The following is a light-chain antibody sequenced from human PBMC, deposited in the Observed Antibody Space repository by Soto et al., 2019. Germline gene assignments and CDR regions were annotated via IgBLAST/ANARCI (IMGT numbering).Light chain of an antibody. Sequence: QSVLTQPPSVSGAPGQRVTISCTGSSSNIGAGYDVHWYQQLPVTAPKLLIYGNSNRPSGVPDRFSDSKSGTSASLDITGLQAEDEADYYCQSYDSTLSGYVFGTGTKVTVL. J-gene: IGLJ1*01. CDR2: GNS. CDR3: QSYDSTLSGYV. CDR1: SSNIGAGYD. V-gene: IGLV1-40*01.